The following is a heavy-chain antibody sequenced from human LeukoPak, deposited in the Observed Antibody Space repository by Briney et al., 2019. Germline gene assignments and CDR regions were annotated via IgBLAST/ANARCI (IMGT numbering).Heavy chain of an antibody. CDR2: ISSSSSYI. Sequence: GGSLRLSCAVSGFTFSSYAMSWVRRAPGKGLEWVSSISSSSSYIYYADSVKGRFTISRDNAKNSLYLQMNSLRAEDTAVYYCASDMTTVVPGVYWGQGTLVTVSS. V-gene: IGHV3-21*01. CDR3: ASDMTTVVPGVY. J-gene: IGHJ4*02. CDR1: GFTFSSYA. D-gene: IGHD4-23*01.